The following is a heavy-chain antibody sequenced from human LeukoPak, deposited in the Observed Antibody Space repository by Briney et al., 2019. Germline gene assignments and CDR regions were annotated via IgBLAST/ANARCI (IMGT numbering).Heavy chain of an antibody. CDR3: TRPLGNYYDSSGPG. J-gene: IGHJ3*01. Sequence: GGSLRLSCAASGFTFSGSAMHWVRQASGKGLEWAGRIRSKANSYATAYAASVKGRFTVSRDDSKNTAYLQMNSLKTEDTAVYYCTRPLGNYYDSSGPGWGQGTMVTVSS. CDR2: IRSKANSYAT. V-gene: IGHV3-73*01. D-gene: IGHD3-22*01. CDR1: GFTFSGSA.